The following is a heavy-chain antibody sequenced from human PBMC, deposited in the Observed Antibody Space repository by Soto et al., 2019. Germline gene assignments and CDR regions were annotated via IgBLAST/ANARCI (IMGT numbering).Heavy chain of an antibody. J-gene: IGHJ4*02. CDR3: ARNGYCSGRSCYNS. CDR2: INHSGST. CDR1: GGSFSGYY. Sequence: SETLSLTCAVYGGSFSGYYWSWIRQPPGKGLEWIGEINHSGSTNYNPSLKSRVTISVDTSKNQFSLKLSSVTAADTAVYYCARNGYCSGRSCYNSWGQGTLVTVSS. V-gene: IGHV4-34*01. D-gene: IGHD2-15*01.